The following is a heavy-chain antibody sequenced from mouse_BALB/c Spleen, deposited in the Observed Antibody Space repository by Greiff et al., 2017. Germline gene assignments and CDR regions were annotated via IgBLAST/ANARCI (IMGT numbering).Heavy chain of an antibody. CDR1: GYSITSDYA. J-gene: IGHJ4*01. V-gene: IGHV3-2*02. Sequence: EVQRVESGPGLVKPSQSLSLTCTVTGYSITSDYAWNWIRQFPGNKLEWMGYISYSGSTSYNPSLKSRISITRDTSKNQFFLQLNSVTTEDTATYYCARRDYYGSSTYAMDYWGQGTSVTVSS. CDR2: ISYSGST. D-gene: IGHD1-1*01. CDR3: ARRDYYGSSTYAMDY.